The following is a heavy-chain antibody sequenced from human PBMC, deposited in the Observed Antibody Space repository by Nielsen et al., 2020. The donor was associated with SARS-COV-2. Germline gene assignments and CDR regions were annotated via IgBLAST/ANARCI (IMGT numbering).Heavy chain of an antibody. V-gene: IGHV3-30-3*01. D-gene: IGHD3-10*01. CDR1: GFTFSSYA. J-gene: IGHJ4*02. CDR2: ISYDGSNK. CDR3: AKVGFYGSGSYYKSYFDY. Sequence: GGSLRLSCAASGFTFSSYAMHWVRQAPGKGLEWVAVISYDGSNKYYADSVKGRFTISRDNSKNTLYLQMNSLRAEDTAVYYCAKVGFYGSGSYYKSYFDYWGQGTLVTVSS.